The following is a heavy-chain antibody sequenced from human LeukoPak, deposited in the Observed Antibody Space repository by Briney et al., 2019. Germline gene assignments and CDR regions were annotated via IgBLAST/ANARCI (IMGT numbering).Heavy chain of an antibody. V-gene: IGHV3-21*01. J-gene: IGHJ4*02. CDR2: ISSSSSYI. D-gene: IGHD6-19*01. CDR1: GFTFSSYW. CDR3: ARDTQQWLVRGNFDY. Sequence: GGPLRLSCAASGFTFSSYWMSWVRQAPGRGLEWVSSISSSSSYIYYADSVKGRFTISRDNAKNSLYLQMNSLRAEDTAVYYCARDTQQWLVRGNFDYWGQGTLVTVSS.